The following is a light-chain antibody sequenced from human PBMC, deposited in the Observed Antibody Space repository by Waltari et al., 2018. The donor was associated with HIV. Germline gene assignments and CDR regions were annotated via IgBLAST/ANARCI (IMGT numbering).Light chain of an antibody. Sequence: QSVLTQPPSASGTPGQRATISCFGSNSNIGSNYVSWYQQLPGMAPKLLIYKNNQLPSGVPDRFSGSKSGTSASLAISGLRSEDEADYYCAAWDDRLNLVFGGGTKLTVL. J-gene: IGLJ2*01. CDR3: AAWDDRLNLV. V-gene: IGLV1-47*01. CDR1: NSNIGSNY. CDR2: KNN.